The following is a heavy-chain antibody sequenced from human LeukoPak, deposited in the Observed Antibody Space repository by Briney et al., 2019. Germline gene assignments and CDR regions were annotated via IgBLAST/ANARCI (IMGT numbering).Heavy chain of an antibody. Sequence: GGSLRLSCAASGFTHWTYYMNWVRQAPGKGLEWVSIIYSGGTTYYADSVKGRFTISRDTSKNTLSLQMHSQRVEDTAVYFCPRLGDTFHWMVDLWGRGTLVTVSS. J-gene: IGHJ2*01. CDR1: GFTHWTYY. D-gene: IGHD2/OR15-2a*01. CDR3: PRLGDTFHWMVDL. CDR2: IYSGGTT. V-gene: IGHV3-53*01.